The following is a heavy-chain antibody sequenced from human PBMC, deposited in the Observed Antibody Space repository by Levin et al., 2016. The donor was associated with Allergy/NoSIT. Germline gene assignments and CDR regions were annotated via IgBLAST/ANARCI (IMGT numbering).Heavy chain of an antibody. CDR1: GFTFSSYS. Sequence: GESLKISCAASGFTFSSYSMNWVRQAPGKGLEWVSYISSSSSYTNYADSVKGRFTISRDNAKNSLYLQMNSLRAEDTAVYYCASITIFGPGLQAFDIWGQGTMVTVSS. D-gene: IGHD3-3*01. CDR3: ASITIFGPGLQAFDI. V-gene: IGHV3-21*05. CDR2: ISSSSSYT. J-gene: IGHJ3*02.